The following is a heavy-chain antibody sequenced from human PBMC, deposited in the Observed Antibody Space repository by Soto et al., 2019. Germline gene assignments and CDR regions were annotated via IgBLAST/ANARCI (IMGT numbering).Heavy chain of an antibody. V-gene: IGHV3-21*01. D-gene: IGHD4-17*01. J-gene: IGHJ3*02. CDR2: ISSSSSYI. Sequence: EVQLVESGGGLVKPGGSLRLSCAASGFTFSSYSMNWVRQAPGKGLEWVSSISSSSSYIYYADSVKGRFTISRDNANNSLYLQMNSLRAEDTAVYYCASLRGGDYVFPFDIWGQGTMVTVSS. CDR3: ASLRGGDYVFPFDI. CDR1: GFTFSSYS.